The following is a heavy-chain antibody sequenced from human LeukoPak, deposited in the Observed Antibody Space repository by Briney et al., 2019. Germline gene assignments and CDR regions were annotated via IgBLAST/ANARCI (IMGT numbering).Heavy chain of an antibody. D-gene: IGHD2-15*01. CDR3: AKDGWWPPGGLLDYGMDV. J-gene: IGHJ6*02. Sequence: PGGSLRLSCAASGFTFSSYGMHWVRQAPGKGLEWVAFIRYDGSNKYYADSVKGRFTISRDNSKNTPYLQMNSLRAEDTAVYYCAKDGWWPPGGLLDYGMDVWGQGTTVTVSS. V-gene: IGHV3-30*02. CDR1: GFTFSSYG. CDR2: IRYDGSNK.